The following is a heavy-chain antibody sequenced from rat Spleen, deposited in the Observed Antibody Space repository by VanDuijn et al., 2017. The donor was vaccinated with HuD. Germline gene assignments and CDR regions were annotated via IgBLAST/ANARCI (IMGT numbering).Heavy chain of an antibody. CDR1: GFTFSDYY. CDR2: ISYDGSST. CDR3: ARADGYTYDFDY. V-gene: IGHV5-29*01. Sequence: EVQLVESDGGLVQPGRSLKLSCAASGFTFSDYYMAWVRQAPTKGLEWVATISYDGSSTYYRDSVKGRFTISRDNAKSTLYLQMDSLRSEDTATYYCARADGYTYDFDYWGQGVMVTVSS. D-gene: IGHD2-1*01. J-gene: IGHJ2*01.